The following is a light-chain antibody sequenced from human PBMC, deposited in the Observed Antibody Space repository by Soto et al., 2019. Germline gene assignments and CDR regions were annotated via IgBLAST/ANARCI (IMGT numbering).Light chain of an antibody. CDR2: EGS. V-gene: IGLV2-23*01. J-gene: IGLJ2*01. CDR1: SSDVGSYNL. CDR3: CSYAGSSIL. Sequence: QSVLTQPVSVSGSPGQSITISCTGTSSDVGSYNLVSWYQQHPGKAPKLMIYEGSKRPSGVSNRFSGSKSGNTASLTISGLQAEDEADYYCCSYAGSSILFGGGTKVTVL.